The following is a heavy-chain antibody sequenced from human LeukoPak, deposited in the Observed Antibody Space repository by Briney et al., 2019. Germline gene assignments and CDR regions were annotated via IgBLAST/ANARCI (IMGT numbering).Heavy chain of an antibody. J-gene: IGHJ4*02. V-gene: IGHV1-69*01. D-gene: IGHD6-13*01. Sequence: AASVKVSCKASGGTFSSYAISWVRQAPGQGLEWMGGIIPIFGTANYAQKFQGGVTITADESTSTAYMELSSLRSEDTAVYYCARVGIAAAGTYLDYWGQGTLVTVSS. CDR3: ARVGIAAAGTYLDY. CDR2: IIPIFGTA. CDR1: GGTFSSYA.